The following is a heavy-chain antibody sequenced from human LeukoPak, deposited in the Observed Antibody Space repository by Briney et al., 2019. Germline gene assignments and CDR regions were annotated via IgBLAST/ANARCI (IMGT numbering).Heavy chain of an antibody. Sequence: SQTHSLTCAISGDSVSSNSDTRNWIRQSPSRGLEWLGRTYYRSTWYNDYAVSVRGRITVNPDTSKNQFSLHLNSVTPEDTAVYYCARRLTQYDCFDPWGQRILVTVSS. CDR1: GDSVSSNSDT. CDR2: TYYRSTWYN. J-gene: IGHJ5*02. V-gene: IGHV6-1*01. D-gene: IGHD2-2*01. CDR3: ARRLTQYDCFDP.